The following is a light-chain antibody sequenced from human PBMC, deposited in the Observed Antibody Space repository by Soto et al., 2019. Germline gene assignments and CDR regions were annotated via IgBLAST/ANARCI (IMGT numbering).Light chain of an antibody. V-gene: IGKV3-20*01. CDR1: QSVSSSY. CDR2: AAS. CDR3: QHYDSSRT. Sequence: EIVLTQSPGTLSLSPGERATLSCRASQSVSSSYLAWYQQKPGQAPRLLIYAASSGATGIPDRFSGSGSGTDFTLTISRLEPEDFAVYYCQHYDSSRTFGQGTKVDIK. J-gene: IGKJ1*01.